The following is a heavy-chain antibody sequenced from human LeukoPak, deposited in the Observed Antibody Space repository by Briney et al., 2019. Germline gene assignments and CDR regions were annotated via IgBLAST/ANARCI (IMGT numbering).Heavy chain of an antibody. Sequence: SETLSLTCAVYGGSFSGYYWSWIRQPPGKGLEWIGEINHSGSTNYNPSLKSRVTISVDTSKNQFSLKLRSVTAADTAVYYCARARDYGDYPDYWGQGTLVTVSS. V-gene: IGHV4-34*01. J-gene: IGHJ4*02. CDR3: ARARDYGDYPDY. CDR2: INHSGST. CDR1: GGSFSGYY. D-gene: IGHD4-17*01.